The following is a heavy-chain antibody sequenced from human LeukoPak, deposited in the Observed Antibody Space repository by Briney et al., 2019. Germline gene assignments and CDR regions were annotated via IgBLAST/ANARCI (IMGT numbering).Heavy chain of an antibody. J-gene: IGHJ4*02. D-gene: IGHD3-10*01. Sequence: GGSLLLSCAASGCTITTYAMSWVRQAPGKGLECVSTISGSGVGAYYADSVKGRFTISRDNSNNTLYLQMNSLRAEDTAVYYCAKADYYDFDSWGQGTLVTVSS. CDR1: GCTITTYA. CDR3: AKADYYDFDS. V-gene: IGHV3-23*01. CDR2: ISGSGVGA.